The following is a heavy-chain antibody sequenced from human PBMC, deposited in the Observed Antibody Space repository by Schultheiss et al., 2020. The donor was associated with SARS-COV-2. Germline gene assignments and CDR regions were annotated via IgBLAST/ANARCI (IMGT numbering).Heavy chain of an antibody. J-gene: IGHJ6*03. V-gene: IGHV1-69*06. CDR3: ARVVGGAYYYMDV. CDR2: IIPIFGTA. Sequence: SVKVSCKASGGTFSSYAISWVRQAPGQGLEWMGGIIPIFGTANYAQKFQDRVTFTADKSTSTAYMELSSLRSEDTAVYYCARVVGGAYYYMDVWGKGTTVTVSS. D-gene: IGHD3-16*01. CDR1: GGTFSSYA.